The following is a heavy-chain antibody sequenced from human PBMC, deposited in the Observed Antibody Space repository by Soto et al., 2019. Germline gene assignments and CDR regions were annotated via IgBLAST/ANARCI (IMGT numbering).Heavy chain of an antibody. J-gene: IGHJ4*02. Sequence: QVQLVQSGAEVKKPGASVXVXCKXXGYTFTSYDINWVRQATGQGLEWMGWMNPNSGNTGYAQKFQGRVTMTRNTSISTDYMELSSLRSEDTAVYYCARTLYGDNVDYWGQGTLVTVSS. CDR1: GYTFTSYD. V-gene: IGHV1-8*01. CDR3: ARTLYGDNVDY. D-gene: IGHD4-17*01. CDR2: MNPNSGNT.